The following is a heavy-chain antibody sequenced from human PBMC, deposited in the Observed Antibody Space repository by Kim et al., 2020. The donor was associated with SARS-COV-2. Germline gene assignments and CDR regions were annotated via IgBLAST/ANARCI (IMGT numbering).Heavy chain of an antibody. J-gene: IGHJ4*02. D-gene: IGHD3-22*01. V-gene: IGHV5-10-1*01. CDR2: IDPSDSYT. Sequence: GESLKISCKGSGYSFTSYWITLVRQMPGKGLEWMGKIDPSDSYTNYSPSFQGHVTISADKSLSTAYLQWSSLKASDTAIYYCAAYYHDEYFDYWGQGTLVTVSS. CDR3: AAYYHDEYFDY. CDR1: GYSFTSYW.